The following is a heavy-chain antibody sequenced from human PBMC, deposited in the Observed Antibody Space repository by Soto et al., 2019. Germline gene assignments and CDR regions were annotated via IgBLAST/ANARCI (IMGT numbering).Heavy chain of an antibody. D-gene: IGHD6-6*01. CDR3: ARRISARTYYFDY. CDR2: IFHSGIS. CDR1: GGSITTVGYS. Sequence: SETLSLTCAVSGGSITTVGYSWSWIRQPPGKGLEWIGYIFHSGISYSNPSLKGRVTMSVDGSKNRFSLRLSSVTAADTAVYYCARRISARTYYFDYWGQGTLVTVSS. V-gene: IGHV4-30-2*01. J-gene: IGHJ4*02.